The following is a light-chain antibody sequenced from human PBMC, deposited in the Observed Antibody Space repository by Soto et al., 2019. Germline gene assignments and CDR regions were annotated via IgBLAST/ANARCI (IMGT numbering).Light chain of an antibody. Sequence: DIQVTQSPSTLSASVGDRVIIACRASQTADKWVAWYQQTPGKAPNVLIYDASRLESGVPSRFSGSGSGTLFTLTISNLQPDDFATYYCQQYNDYPYTFGQGTKVEI. J-gene: IGKJ2*01. CDR1: QTADKW. V-gene: IGKV1-5*01. CDR2: DAS. CDR3: QQYNDYPYT.